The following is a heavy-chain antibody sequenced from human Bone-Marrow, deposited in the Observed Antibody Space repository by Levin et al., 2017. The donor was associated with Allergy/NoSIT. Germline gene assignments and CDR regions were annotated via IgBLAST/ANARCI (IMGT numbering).Heavy chain of an antibody. D-gene: IGHD4-17*01. CDR1: GGSISSGSYF. CDR2: VYTRGGT. J-gene: IGHJ4*02. V-gene: IGHV4-61*02. Sequence: SETLSLTCTVSGGSISSGSYFWHWIRQPAGKGLEWIGRVYTRGGTNYLPSLESRVTISLDKSKNQFSLRLSSVTAADTAVYYCARDEWTFGDYGGGFDSWGRGTLVTVSS. CDR3: ARDEWTFGDYGGGFDS.